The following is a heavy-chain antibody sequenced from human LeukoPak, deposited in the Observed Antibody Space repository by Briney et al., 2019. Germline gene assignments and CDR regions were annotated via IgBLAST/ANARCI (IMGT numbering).Heavy chain of an antibody. CDR1: GFTFSSYW. V-gene: IGHV3-74*01. Sequence: PGGSLRLSCAASGFTFSSYWMHWVRQAPGKGLVWVSRINSDGSSTSYADSVKGRFTISRDNAKNTLYLQMNSLRAEDTAVYYCVTGTTVTGDYYYYYMDVWGKGTTVTISS. J-gene: IGHJ6*03. CDR3: VTGTTVTGDYYYYYMDV. D-gene: IGHD4-17*01. CDR2: INSDGSST.